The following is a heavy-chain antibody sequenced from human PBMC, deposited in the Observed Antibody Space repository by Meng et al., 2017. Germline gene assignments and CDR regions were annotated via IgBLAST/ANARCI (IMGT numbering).Heavy chain of an antibody. CDR3: ARSDWFDP. CDR1: GFNFRNYW. CDR2: IKPDGTMT. Sequence: VGSGGGLGRSGGSLRLSCPASGFNFRNYWMHWVRQAPGKGLVWVSRIKPDGTMTVYADSVKGRFTISRDNAKNTLYLQMNSLRSDDTAVYYCARSDWFDPWGQGTLVNRLL. J-gene: IGHJ5*02. V-gene: IGHV3-74*01.